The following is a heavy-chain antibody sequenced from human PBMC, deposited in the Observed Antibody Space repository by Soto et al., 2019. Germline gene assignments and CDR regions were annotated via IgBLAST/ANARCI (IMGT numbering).Heavy chain of an antibody. V-gene: IGHV4-34*01. CDR2: INHSGST. Sequence: QVQLQQWGAGLLKPSETLSLTCAVYGGSFSGYYWSWIRQPPGKGLEWIGEINHSGSTNYNPSLNRRLTISVDTSKNQFSRKLSYVTAADTAVYYCARSSYYGSGSSYYYYGMDVWGQGTTVTVSS. J-gene: IGHJ6*02. D-gene: IGHD3-10*01. CDR3: ARSSYYGSGSSYYYYGMDV. CDR1: GGSFSGYY.